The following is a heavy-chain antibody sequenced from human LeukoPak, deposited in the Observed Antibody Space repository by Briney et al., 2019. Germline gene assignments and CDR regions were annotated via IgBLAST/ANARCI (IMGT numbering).Heavy chain of an antibody. CDR1: GGSFSGYY. Sequence: SETLSLTCAVYGGSFSGYYWSWIRQPPGKGLEWIGEINHSGSTNYNPSLKSRVTISVDTSKNQFSLKLSSVTAADTAVYYCARDKYYYDSSGYGFDIWGQGTMVTVSS. D-gene: IGHD3-22*01. CDR2: INHSGST. J-gene: IGHJ3*02. CDR3: ARDKYYYDSSGYGFDI. V-gene: IGHV4-34*01.